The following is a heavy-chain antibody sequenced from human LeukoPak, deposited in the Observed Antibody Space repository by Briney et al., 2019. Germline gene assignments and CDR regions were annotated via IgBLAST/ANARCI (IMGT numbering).Heavy chain of an antibody. Sequence: PGGSLRLSCAASGFTFSSYSMNWVRQAPGKGLEWVSSISSSSSYIYYADSVKGRFTISRDNAKNSLYLQMNSLRAEDTAVYYCATLGDDYYYYYMDVWGKGTTVTVSS. CDR1: GFTFSSYS. J-gene: IGHJ6*03. V-gene: IGHV3-21*01. D-gene: IGHD3-10*01. CDR2: ISSSSSYI. CDR3: ATLGDDYYYYYMDV.